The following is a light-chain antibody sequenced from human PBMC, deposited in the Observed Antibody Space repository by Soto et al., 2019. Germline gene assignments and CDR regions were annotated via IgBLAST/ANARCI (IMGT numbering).Light chain of an antibody. CDR2: DVS. Sequence: QSALTQPRSVSGSTGRSVTISCTGASSDVGGYNYVSWYQHHPGKAPKLMIYDVSKRPSGVPDRFSGSKSGNTASLTISGLQAEDEPNYYCCSYAGYYTWVFGGGTKLTV. V-gene: IGLV2-11*01. CDR1: SSDVGGYNY. J-gene: IGLJ3*02. CDR3: CSYAGYYTWV.